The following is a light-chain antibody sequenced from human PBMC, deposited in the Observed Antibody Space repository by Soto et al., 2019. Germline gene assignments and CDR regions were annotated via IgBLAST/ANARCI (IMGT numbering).Light chain of an antibody. CDR2: DVS. CDR3: TSYTSSNTRYV. J-gene: IGLJ2*01. CDR1: SSDVGGYNY. V-gene: IGLV2-14*01. Sequence: QSALTQPASVSGSPGQSITISCTGTSSDVGGYNYVSWYQQDPGKAPKLMIYDVSNRPSGVSNRFSGSKSGNTAFLTISGLQAEDEADYYCTSYTSSNTRYVFGGGTKLTVL.